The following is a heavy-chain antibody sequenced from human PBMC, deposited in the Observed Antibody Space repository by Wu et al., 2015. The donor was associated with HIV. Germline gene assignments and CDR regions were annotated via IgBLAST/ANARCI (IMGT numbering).Heavy chain of an antibody. D-gene: IGHD3-22*01. CDR1: GYIFSDFG. Sequence: VQLAQSGGEVKKPGASVKVACKSSGYIFSDFGIHWVRQAPGEGLEWMGWISAQNGNTKYAQKFQGRVTMTTETSSSTAYMELRSLRSDDTAVYFCARGHYYDTSSSPVYWGPGTRVTVS. V-gene: IGHV1-18*01. CDR2: ISAQNGNT. CDR3: ARGHYYDTSSSPVY. J-gene: IGHJ1*01.